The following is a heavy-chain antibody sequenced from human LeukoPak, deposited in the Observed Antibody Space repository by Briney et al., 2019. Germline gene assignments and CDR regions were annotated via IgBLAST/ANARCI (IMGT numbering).Heavy chain of an antibody. V-gene: IGHV3-74*01. CDR1: GFTLTTYF. CDR3: ARSSGWYDH. J-gene: IGHJ5*02. Sequence: GGSLRLSCAAAGFTLTTYFMHWVRQAPGQGLVWVSRLNSDGSTHYPDSVKGRFTISRDSAKNTLYLQMNSLRAEDTAVYYCARSSGWYDHWGQGTLVTVSS. D-gene: IGHD3-22*01. CDR2: LNSDGST.